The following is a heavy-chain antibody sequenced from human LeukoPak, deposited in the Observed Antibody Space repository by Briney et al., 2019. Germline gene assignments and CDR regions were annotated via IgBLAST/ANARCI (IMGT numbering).Heavy chain of an antibody. CDR3: ARNSEIDP. CDR1: GFAFSSYT. V-gene: IGHV3-23*01. CDR2: ISRSGDTT. Sequence: GGSLRLSCAASGFAFSSYTMSWVRQAPGKGLEWVSAISRSGDTTYYADSVRGRFTISRDNSKNTVYLQINSLRVEDTAVYYCARNSEIDPWGQGTLVTVSS. D-gene: IGHD1-26*01. J-gene: IGHJ5*02.